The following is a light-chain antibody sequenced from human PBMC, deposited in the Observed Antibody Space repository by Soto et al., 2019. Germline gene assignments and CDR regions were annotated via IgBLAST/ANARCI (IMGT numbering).Light chain of an antibody. CDR3: QQLNSYPLT. CDR1: QGISTF. V-gene: IGKV1-9*01. J-gene: IGKJ4*01. Sequence: DIQLTQSPSFLSASVGDRVTITCRASQGISTFLAWYQQKPGKAPKLLIYAASILQSGVPSRFRGSGSGTDFTLTISRLQPEDFATYFCQQLNSYPLTLGGGPKVDI. CDR2: AAS.